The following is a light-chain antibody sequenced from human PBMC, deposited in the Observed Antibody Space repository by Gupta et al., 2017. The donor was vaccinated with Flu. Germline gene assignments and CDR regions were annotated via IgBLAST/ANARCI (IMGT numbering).Light chain of an antibody. CDR1: SSNIGSNR. V-gene: IGLV1-51*01. Sequence: QSVLTQSPSVSADPGQKVTIPCSGSSSNIGSNRVSWYQQLPGAAPRLVIYDNNRRPSVIPGRFSGSKSGTSATLGISGLQAGDDADYYCGAGDTVQHCYVFGGGTKVTVL. J-gene: IGLJ3*02. CDR2: DNN. CDR3: GAGDTVQHCYV.